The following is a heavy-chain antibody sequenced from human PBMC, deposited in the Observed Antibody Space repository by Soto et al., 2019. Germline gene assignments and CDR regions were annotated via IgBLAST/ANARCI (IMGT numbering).Heavy chain of an antibody. CDR2: ISASGGGT. V-gene: IGHV3-23*01. CDR3: VKDWLNSGWYIALFEY. CDR1: GFTFGTYA. D-gene: IGHD6-19*01. J-gene: IGHJ4*02. Sequence: EVQLLQSGGGLARPGGSLRLSCVASGFTFGTYAMNWVRQAPGKGLEWDSGISASGGGTYYADSEKGRFTITRDNSKNTFYLQMKSLTAEDTAIYYCVKDWLNSGWYIALFEYCGQGTLVNVSS.